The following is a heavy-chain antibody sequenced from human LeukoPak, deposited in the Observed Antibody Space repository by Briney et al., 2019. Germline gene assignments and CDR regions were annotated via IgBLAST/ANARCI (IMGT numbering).Heavy chain of an antibody. CDR3: ARDNDSRDPPHFDY. CDR1: GFTFTSSA. Sequence: ASVKVSCKASGFTFTSSAMQWVRQARGQGLEWMGWMNPNSGNTGYAQKFQGRVAITRNTSISTAYMELSSLRSEDTAVYYCARDNDSRDPPHFDYWGQGTLVTVSS. J-gene: IGHJ4*02. D-gene: IGHD3-16*01. CDR2: MNPNSGNT. V-gene: IGHV1-8*03.